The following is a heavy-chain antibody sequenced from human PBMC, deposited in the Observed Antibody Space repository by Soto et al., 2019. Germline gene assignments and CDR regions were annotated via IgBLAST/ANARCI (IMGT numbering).Heavy chain of an antibody. CDR2: IYYSGST. D-gene: IGHD4-17*01. CDR1: GGSMSSYY. V-gene: IGHV4-59*01. Sequence: SETLSLTCTVSGGSMSSYYWSWIRKPPGKGLEWIGYIYYSGSTNYNPSLKSRVTISVDTSKNQFSLKLTSVTAADTAVYHCARASMTTIAMDVWGRGTTVTVSS. J-gene: IGHJ6*02. CDR3: ARASMTTIAMDV.